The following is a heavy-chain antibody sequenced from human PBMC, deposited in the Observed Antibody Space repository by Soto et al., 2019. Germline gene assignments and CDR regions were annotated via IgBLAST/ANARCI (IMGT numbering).Heavy chain of an antibody. J-gene: IGHJ4*02. D-gene: IGHD3-3*01. Sequence: EVQLVESGGGLVQPGRSLRLSCAASGFTFDDYAMHWVRQAPGKGLEWVSGISWNSGSIGYADSVKGRFTISRDNAKNYLYLQMNSLRAEDTALYYCAKARGYYIRDWGQGTLVTVSS. CDR3: AKARGYYIRD. V-gene: IGHV3-9*01. CDR1: GFTFDDYA. CDR2: ISWNSGSI.